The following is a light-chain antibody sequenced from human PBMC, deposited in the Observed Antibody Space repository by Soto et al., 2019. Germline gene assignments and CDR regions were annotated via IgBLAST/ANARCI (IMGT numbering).Light chain of an antibody. CDR3: QQYNSYST. CDR1: QSVSSW. Sequence: DLQMPQSPSTLSASVGARATITGRASQSVSSWLAWYQQKPGKAPNLLIYDASSLESGVPSRFSGSGSDTEFTLTIHSLHPDDFATYYRQQYNSYSTFGQGTKVDIK. J-gene: IGKJ1*01. V-gene: IGKV1-5*01. CDR2: DAS.